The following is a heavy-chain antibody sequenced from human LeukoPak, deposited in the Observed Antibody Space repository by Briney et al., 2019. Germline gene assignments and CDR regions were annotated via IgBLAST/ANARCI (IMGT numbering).Heavy chain of an antibody. CDR1: GYSFTGYY. Sequence: SVPVPCQSSGYSFTGYYMHWVRQAPGQELEGLGWINPNSGGTNYAQKFQDRVIMTRDTSISTAYMELSRLRSDDTAVYYCAREKAVADNNWFDPWGQGTLVTVSS. V-gene: IGHV1-2*02. CDR2: INPNSGGT. J-gene: IGHJ5*02. D-gene: IGHD6-19*01. CDR3: AREKAVADNNWFDP.